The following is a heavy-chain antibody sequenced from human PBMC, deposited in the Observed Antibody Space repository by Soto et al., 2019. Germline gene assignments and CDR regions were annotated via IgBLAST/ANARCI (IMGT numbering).Heavy chain of an antibody. J-gene: IGHJ4*02. V-gene: IGHV3-23*01. Sequence: PGGSLRLSCAASGFTFNSYAMSWVRQAPGKGLEWVSGISDNGDSTYNADPVKGRFTSSRDNSKNTLYLQMDSLRAEDTAVYFCAKHVRAALNSGWDWDYWGQGTLVTVSS. CDR1: GFTFNSYA. CDR3: AKHVRAALNSGWDWDY. CDR2: ISDNGDST. D-gene: IGHD6-19*01.